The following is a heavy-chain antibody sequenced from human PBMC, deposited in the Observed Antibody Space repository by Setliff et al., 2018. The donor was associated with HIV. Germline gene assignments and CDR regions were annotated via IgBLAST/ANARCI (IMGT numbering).Heavy chain of an antibody. CDR1: GGSISSRNFY. CDR2: IAYTGSG. J-gene: IGHJ4*02. V-gene: IGHV4-39*07. Sequence: TLSLTCTVSGGSISSRNFYWGWIRQPPGKGLEWIGSIAYTGSGYYNSSLKSRVTISVDTPRNECSLKLTSVTAADTAVYYCAREVRWELPQGFDHWGQGSQVTVSS. D-gene: IGHD1-26*01. CDR3: AREVRWELPQGFDH.